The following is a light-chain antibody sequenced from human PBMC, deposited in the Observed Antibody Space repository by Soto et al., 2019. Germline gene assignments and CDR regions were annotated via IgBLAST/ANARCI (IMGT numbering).Light chain of an antibody. CDR3: QQRSNWPGT. Sequence: EIVLTQSPATLSLSPGERATLSCRASQSVYNYLAWYQQKPGQAPRLLIYDASNRATGIPARFSGSGSGTDFTLTISRLEPEDFAVYFCQQRSNWPGTFGGGTKVEIK. CDR1: QSVYNY. V-gene: IGKV3-11*01. J-gene: IGKJ4*01. CDR2: DAS.